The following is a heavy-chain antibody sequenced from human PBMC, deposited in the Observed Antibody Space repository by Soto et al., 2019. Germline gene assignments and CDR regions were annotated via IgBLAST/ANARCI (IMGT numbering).Heavy chain of an antibody. D-gene: IGHD6-19*01. CDR1: GFTFNSYA. CDR2: ISGSDGTT. J-gene: IGHJ4*02. Sequence: PXGSLRLSCSASGFTFNSYAMTWIRQAPGRGLDWVSLISGSDGTTYYADSVKGRFTISRDNSKNTLYIQMNSLTAEDTALYYCSRGGGASGWYGFFDYWGQGTLVTVSS. CDR3: SRGGGASGWYGFFDY. V-gene: IGHV3-23*01.